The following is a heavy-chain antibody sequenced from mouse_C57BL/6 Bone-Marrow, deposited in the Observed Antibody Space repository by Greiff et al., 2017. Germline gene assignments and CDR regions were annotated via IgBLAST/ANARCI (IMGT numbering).Heavy chain of an antibody. Sequence: VQLQQSGAELVRPGASVKLSCKASGYTFTDYYINWVKQRPGQGLEWIARIYPGSGNTYYNEKFKGKATLTAEKSSSTAYVQLSSLTSEDSAVYFCAKGTTVVALDYWGQGTTLTVSS. CDR1: GYTFTDYY. CDR2: IYPGSGNT. J-gene: IGHJ2*01. CDR3: AKGTTVVALDY. D-gene: IGHD1-1*01. V-gene: IGHV1-76*01.